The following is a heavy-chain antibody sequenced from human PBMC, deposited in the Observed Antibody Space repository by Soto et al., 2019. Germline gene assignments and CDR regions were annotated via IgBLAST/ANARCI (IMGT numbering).Heavy chain of an antibody. CDR2: IYYSGST. V-gene: IGHV4-39*01. J-gene: IGHJ4*02. CDR3: ARQTGYYDSSGYFDY. D-gene: IGHD3-22*01. CDR1: GGSISSSSYY. Sequence: QLQLQESGPGLVKPSETLSLTCTVSGGSISSSSYYWGWIRQPPGKGLEWIGSIYYSGSTYYNPSLKSRGTITVDTSKNQFSLKLSSVTAADTAVYYCARQTGYYDSSGYFDYWGQGTLVTVSS.